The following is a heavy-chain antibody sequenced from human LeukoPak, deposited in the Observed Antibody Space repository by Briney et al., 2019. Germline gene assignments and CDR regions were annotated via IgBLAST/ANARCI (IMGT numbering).Heavy chain of an antibody. CDR2: INPNSGGT. CDR1: GYTFTGYY. J-gene: IGHJ4*02. D-gene: IGHD3-22*01. V-gene: IGHV1-2*02. Sequence: GASVKVSCKASGYTFTGYYMHWVRQAPGQGLEWMGWINPNSGGTNYAQKFQGRVTMTRNTSISTAYMELSSLRSEDTAVYYCARGGYSTPSYYFDYWGQGTLVTVSS. CDR3: ARGGYSTPSYYFDY.